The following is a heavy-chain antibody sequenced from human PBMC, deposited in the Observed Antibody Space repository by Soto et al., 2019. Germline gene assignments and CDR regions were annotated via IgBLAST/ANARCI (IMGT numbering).Heavy chain of an antibody. J-gene: IGHJ4*02. V-gene: IGHV1-69*10. D-gene: IGHD3-10*01. Sequence: GASVKVSCKASGGTFSSYAISWVRQAPGQGLEWMGGIIPILGIANYAQKFQGRVTITADKSTSTAYMELSSLRSEDTAVYYCARSPLFTLVRGLVYWHAFWGQGTLVTVS. CDR2: IIPILGIA. CDR3: ARSPLFTLVRGLVYWHAF. CDR1: GGTFSSYA.